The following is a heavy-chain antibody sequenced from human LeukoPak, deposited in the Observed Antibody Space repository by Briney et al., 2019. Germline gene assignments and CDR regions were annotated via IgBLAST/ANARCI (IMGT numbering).Heavy chain of an antibody. CDR3: ARGRDGYNYGY. CDR1: GYTFTSYG. V-gene: IGHV1-18*01. CDR2: ISAYNGNT. J-gene: IGHJ4*02. D-gene: IGHD5-24*01. Sequence: ASVTVSCKASGYTFTSYGISWVRQAPGQGLEWMGWISAYNGNTNYAQKFQGRVTITTDESTSTAYMELSSLRSEDTAVNYCARGRDGYNYGYWGQGTLVTVPS.